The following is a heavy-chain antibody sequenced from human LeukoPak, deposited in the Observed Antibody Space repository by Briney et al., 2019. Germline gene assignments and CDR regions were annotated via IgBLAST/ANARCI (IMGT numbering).Heavy chain of an antibody. D-gene: IGHD1-26*01. J-gene: IGHJ4*02. CDR2: INSDGSST. CDR1: GFTFINYW. V-gene: IGHV3-74*01. CDR3: VRESFTGCGSYAQ. Sequence: PGGSLRLSCAASGFTFINYWMHWVRQAPGKGLVWVSRINSDGSSTSYADSVKGRFTISRDNAKNTVYLQMHNLRAEDTAVYYCVRESFTGCGSYAQWGQGTLVTVSS.